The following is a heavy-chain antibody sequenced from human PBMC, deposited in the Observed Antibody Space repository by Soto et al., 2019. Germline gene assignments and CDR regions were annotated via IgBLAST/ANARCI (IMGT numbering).Heavy chain of an antibody. D-gene: IGHD2-2*01. CDR1: GGSFSVYY. V-gene: IGHV4-34*01. J-gene: IGHJ5*02. CDR3: ARAVPAAKWFDP. CDR2: INQSGTT. Sequence: SEPLSLTCAVSGGSFSVYYWSWIRQSPGKGLEWIGEINQSGTTSYNPSLKSRDTISLDTANNHFSLKLSSVTAADTAVYYCARAVPAAKWFDPWGQGTLVTVSS.